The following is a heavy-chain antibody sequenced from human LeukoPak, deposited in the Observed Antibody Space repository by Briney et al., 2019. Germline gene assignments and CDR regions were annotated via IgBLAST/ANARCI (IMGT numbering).Heavy chain of an antibody. J-gene: IGHJ4*02. CDR1: GFPFSTFW. CDR2: INQDGSEK. V-gene: IGHV3-7*01. Sequence: GGSLRLSCAVSGFPFSTFWVSWVRQAPGKGLEWVANINQDGSEKYYVDSVRGRFAISRDNAKNSLYLQMNSLRPEDTAMYYCAKPHFDDWGQGTLVTVSS. CDR3: AKPHFDD.